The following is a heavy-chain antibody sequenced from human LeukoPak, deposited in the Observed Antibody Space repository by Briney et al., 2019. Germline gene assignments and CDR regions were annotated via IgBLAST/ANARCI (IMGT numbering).Heavy chain of an antibody. CDR2: INPNSGGT. D-gene: IGHD3-10*01. J-gene: IGHJ4*02. Sequence: AASVKVSCKASGYSFTGYYMHWVRQAPGQGLEWMGWINPNSGGTNYAQKFPGRVNITRDTSISTAYMELSRLRSYDTAVYYCAREDLDYYGSGSYSLPAPYFDYWGQGTLVTVSS. CDR3: AREDLDYYGSGSYSLPAPYFDY. V-gene: IGHV1-2*02. CDR1: GYSFTGYY.